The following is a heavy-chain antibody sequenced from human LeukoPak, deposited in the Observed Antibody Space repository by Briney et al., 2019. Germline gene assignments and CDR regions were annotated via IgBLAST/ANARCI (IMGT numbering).Heavy chain of an antibody. CDR3: AKDPTYAGYSSSWFDY. CDR1: GFTFSSYA. J-gene: IGHJ4*02. Sequence: SGGSLRLSCAASGFTFSSYAMSWVRQAPGKGLEWVSAISGSGGSTYYADSVKGRFTISRDNSKNTLYLQMNSLRAEVTAVYYCAKDPTYAGYSSSWFDYWGQGTLVTVSS. V-gene: IGHV3-23*01. CDR2: ISGSGGST. D-gene: IGHD6-13*01.